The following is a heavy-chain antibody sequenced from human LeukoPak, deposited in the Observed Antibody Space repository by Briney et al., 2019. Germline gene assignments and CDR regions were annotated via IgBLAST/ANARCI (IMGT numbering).Heavy chain of an antibody. CDR1: GYTFTGYY. CDR2: INPNSGGT. CDR3: ARDNGDYWFDY. D-gene: IGHD4-17*01. V-gene: IGHV1-2*02. J-gene: IGHJ4*02. Sequence: ASVKVSCKTSGYTFTGYYMHWVRQAPGQALEWMGWINPNSGGTNYAQKFQGRVTMTRDTSISTAYMELTRLRSDDTAVYYCARDNGDYWFDYWGQGTLVTVSS.